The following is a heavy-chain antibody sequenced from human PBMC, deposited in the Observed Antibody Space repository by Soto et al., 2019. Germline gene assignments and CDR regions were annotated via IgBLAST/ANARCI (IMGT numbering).Heavy chain of an antibody. CDR1: GGTSSSYA. V-gene: IGHV1-69*13. D-gene: IGHD3-10*01. Sequence: ASVKVSCKASGGTSSSYAISWVRQAPGQGLEWMGGIIPIFGTANYAQKFQGRVTITADESTSTAYMELSSLRSEDTAVYYCASFGSGSYFFDYWGQGTLVTVSS. CDR3: ASFGSGSYFFDY. J-gene: IGHJ4*02. CDR2: IIPIFGTA.